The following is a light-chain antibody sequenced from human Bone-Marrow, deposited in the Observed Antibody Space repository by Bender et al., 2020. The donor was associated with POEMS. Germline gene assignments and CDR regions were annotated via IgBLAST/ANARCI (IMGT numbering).Light chain of an antibody. J-gene: IGLJ1*01. V-gene: IGLV2-23*01. Sequence: QSALTQPASVYGSPGQSITISCTGTSSDIGSYILVSWYQQHPGKAPKLLIYEGNKRPSGVSNRFSGSKSGNTASLTISGLRAEDGADYYGCLYSFGTGTKITVL. CDR2: EGN. CDR3: CLYS. CDR1: SSDIGSYIL.